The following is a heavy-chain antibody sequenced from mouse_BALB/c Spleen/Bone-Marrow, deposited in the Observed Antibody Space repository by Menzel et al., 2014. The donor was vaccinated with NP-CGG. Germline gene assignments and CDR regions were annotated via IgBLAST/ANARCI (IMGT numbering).Heavy chain of an antibody. CDR2: INPSNGRT. J-gene: IGHJ2*01. D-gene: IGHD2-4*01. Sequence: QVQLKESGAELVKPGASVKLSCKASGYTFTGYWMHWVKQRPGQGLEWIGEINPSNGRTNYNEKFKTKATLTVDKSSNTAYMQLSRLTSEDSAVYYCARKGADYEDYWGQGTTLTVSS. CDR1: GYTFTGYW. V-gene: IGHV1S81*02. CDR3: ARKGADYEDY.